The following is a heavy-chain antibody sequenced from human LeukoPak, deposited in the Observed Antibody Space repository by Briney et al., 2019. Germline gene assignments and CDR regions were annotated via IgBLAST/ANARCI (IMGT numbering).Heavy chain of an antibody. CDR2: ISWNSGTI. D-gene: IGHD6-6*01. J-gene: IGHJ4*02. V-gene: IGHV3-9*01. CDR1: GFTFDNSA. Sequence: PGGSLRLSCAASGFTFDNSAMYWVRQFPGKVLEWISGISWNSGTIDYASSVKGRFTISRDNAENSLYLQMNSLSTEDTAFYYCAKGVSSIPVRGPLDYWGQGALVTVSS. CDR3: AKGVSSIPVRGPLDY.